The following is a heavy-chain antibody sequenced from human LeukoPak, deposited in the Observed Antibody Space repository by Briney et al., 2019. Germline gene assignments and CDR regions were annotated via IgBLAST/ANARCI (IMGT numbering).Heavy chain of an antibody. CDR2: IYSGGST. D-gene: IGHD6-13*01. CDR1: GFTVSSNY. Sequence: GGSLRLSCAASGFTVSSNYMSWVRQAPGKGLEWVSVIYSGGSTYYADSVKGRFTISRDNSKNTLYLQMNSLRAEDTAVYYCASEEVAGPAGAFDIWGQGTMVTVSS. CDR3: ASEEVAGPAGAFDI. V-gene: IGHV3-66*01. J-gene: IGHJ3*02.